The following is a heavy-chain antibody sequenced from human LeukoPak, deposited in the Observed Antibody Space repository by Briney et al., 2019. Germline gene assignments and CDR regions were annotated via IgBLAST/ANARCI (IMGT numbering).Heavy chain of an antibody. J-gene: IGHJ5*02. CDR3: ARVVVRGVLPIGPSNWFDP. D-gene: IGHD3-10*01. V-gene: IGHV4-31*03. CDR1: GGSISSGGYY. Sequence: SETLSLTCTVSGGSISSGGYYWSWIRQHPGKGLEWIGYIYYSGSTYYNPSLKSRVTISVDTSKNQFSLKLSSVTAADTAVYYCARVVVRGVLPIGPSNWFDPWGQGTLVTVSS. CDR2: IYYSGST.